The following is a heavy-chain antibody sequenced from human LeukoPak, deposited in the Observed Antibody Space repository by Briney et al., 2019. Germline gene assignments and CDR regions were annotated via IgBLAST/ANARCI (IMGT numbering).Heavy chain of an antibody. CDR1: GGSFSGYY. D-gene: IGHD5-18*01. Sequence: SETLSLTCAVYGGSFSGYYWSWIRQPPGKGLEWIGEINHSGSTNYNPSLKSRVTISVDTSKNQFSLKLSSVTAADTAVYYCARSGDTAMVLGPLGSWGQGTMVTVSS. V-gene: IGHV4-34*01. J-gene: IGHJ3*01. CDR3: ARSGDTAMVLGPLGS. CDR2: INHSGST.